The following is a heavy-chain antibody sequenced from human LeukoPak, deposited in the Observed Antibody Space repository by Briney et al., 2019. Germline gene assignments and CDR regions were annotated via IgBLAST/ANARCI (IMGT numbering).Heavy chain of an antibody. CDR1: GFTVSSNY. J-gene: IGHJ4*02. Sequence: GGSLRLSCAASGFTVSSNYMSWVRQAPGKGLEWVSAITGSGDSTYYADSVKGRFTISRENAKNSLYLQMNSLRAGDTAVYYCARARGSSSYDYWGQGTLVTVSS. D-gene: IGHD6-13*01. CDR2: ITGSGDST. V-gene: IGHV3-53*01. CDR3: ARARGSSSYDY.